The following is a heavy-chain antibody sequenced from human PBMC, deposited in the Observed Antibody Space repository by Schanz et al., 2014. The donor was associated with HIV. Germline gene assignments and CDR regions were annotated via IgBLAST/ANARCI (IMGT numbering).Heavy chain of an antibody. CDR3: AREDADRFMNQAPHGY. J-gene: IGHJ4*02. Sequence: QVQLVESGGGLVQPGGSLRLSCTASGFTFSSYGMHWVRQAPGKGLEWVAGISYDGSNKYYADSVKGRFTISRDNSKNTLYLQMNSLRAEDTAVYYCAREDADRFMNQAPHGYWGRGTLVTVSS. V-gene: IGHV3-30*03. CDR1: GFTFSSYG. CDR2: ISYDGSNK. D-gene: IGHD3-16*01.